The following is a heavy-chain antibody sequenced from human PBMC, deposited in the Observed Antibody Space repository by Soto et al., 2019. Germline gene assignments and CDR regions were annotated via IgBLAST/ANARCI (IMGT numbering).Heavy chain of an antibody. CDR3: AKALGLYCGGDCFDAFDV. CDR1: GLTFNSYA. Sequence: EVQLLESRGGLVQPGGSLRLSCAASGLTFNSYAMTWVRQAPGRGLEWVSGVDGSGFTSYHADSVKGRFTISRDNSKNTLYLQMNSLRAEDTAVYYCAKALGLYCGGDCFDAFDVWGQGAMVSVSS. D-gene: IGHD2-21*02. V-gene: IGHV3-23*01. CDR2: VDGSGFTS. J-gene: IGHJ3*01.